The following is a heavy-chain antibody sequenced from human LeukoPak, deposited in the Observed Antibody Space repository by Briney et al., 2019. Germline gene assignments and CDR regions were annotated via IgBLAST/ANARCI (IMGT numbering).Heavy chain of an antibody. Sequence: QSGGSLRLSCTASGFTFGDYAMNWVRQAPGKGLEWVSYISSSGSTIYYADSVKGRFTISRDNAKNSLYLLMNSLRAEDTAVYYCARDRNPYSGYEQSLDYWGQGTLVTVSS. J-gene: IGHJ4*02. CDR1: GFTFGDYA. D-gene: IGHD5-12*01. CDR3: ARDRNPYSGYEQSLDY. CDR2: ISSSGSTI. V-gene: IGHV3-48*03.